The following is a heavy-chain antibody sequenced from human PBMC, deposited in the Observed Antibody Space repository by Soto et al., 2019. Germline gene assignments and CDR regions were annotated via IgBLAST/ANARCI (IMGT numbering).Heavy chain of an antibody. V-gene: IGHV1-69*12. CDR1: GGTFSSYA. CDR2: IIPIFGTA. Sequence: QVQLVQSGAEVKKPGSSVKVSCKASGGTFSSYAISWVRQAPGQALEWMVGIIPIFGTANYAQKFQGRVTITAEESTMIAYMELSSLRSEDTAVYYCARDGDKDYGDYPLWFDSWGPGTLVTVSS. CDR3: ARDGDKDYGDYPLWFDS. D-gene: IGHD4-17*01. J-gene: IGHJ5*01.